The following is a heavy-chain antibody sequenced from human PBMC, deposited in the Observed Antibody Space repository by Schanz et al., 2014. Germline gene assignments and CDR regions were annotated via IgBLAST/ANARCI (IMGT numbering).Heavy chain of an antibody. J-gene: IGHJ6*02. D-gene: IGHD5-12*01. CDR1: GGSINSGGYR. Sequence: QLQESGPGLVKASETLSLTCSVSGGSINSGGYRWGWIRQPPGKGLEWIGRIFTSGSTDYNPSLKSRVTISVDTSKNQFSLKLSSVTAADTAVYYCARAEINSGYARYYYGMDVWGQGTTVTVSS. CDR3: ARAEINSGYARYYYGMDV. CDR2: IFTSGST. V-gene: IGHV4-61*08.